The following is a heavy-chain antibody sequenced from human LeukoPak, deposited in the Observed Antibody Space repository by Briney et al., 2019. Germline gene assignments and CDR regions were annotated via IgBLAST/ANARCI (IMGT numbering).Heavy chain of an antibody. V-gene: IGHV3-21*01. D-gene: IGHD6-6*01. CDR3: ARDSIIAARPLDY. Sequence: GGSLRLSCAASGFTFSSYSMNWVRQAPGKGLEWVSSISSSSSYIYYADSVKGRFTISRDNAKNSLYLQMNRLRAEDTAVYYCARDSIIAARPLDYWAREPWSPSPQ. CDR1: GFTFSSYS. CDR2: ISSSSSYI. J-gene: IGHJ4*02.